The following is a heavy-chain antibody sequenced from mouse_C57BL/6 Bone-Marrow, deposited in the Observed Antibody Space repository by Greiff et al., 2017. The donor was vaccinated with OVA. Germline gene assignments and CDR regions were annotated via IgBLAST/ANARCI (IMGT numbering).Heavy chain of an antibody. J-gene: IGHJ2*01. CDR1: GFTFSSYA. CDR2: ISDGGSYT. V-gene: IGHV5-4*01. D-gene: IGHD1-1*01. CDR3: ARDPFTTVVGDY. Sequence: EVMLVESGGGLVKPGGSLKLSCAASGFTFSSYAMSWVRQTPEKRLEWVATISDGGSYTYYPDNVKGRFTISRDNAKNNLYLQMSHLKSEDTAMYYCARDPFTTVVGDYWGQGTTLTVSS.